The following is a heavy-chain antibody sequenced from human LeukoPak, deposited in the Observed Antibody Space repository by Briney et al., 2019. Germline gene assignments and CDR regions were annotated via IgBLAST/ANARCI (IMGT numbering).Heavy chain of an antibody. J-gene: IGHJ4*02. CDR1: GYTLTELS. D-gene: IGHD6-25*01. CDR2: IIPIFGTA. CDR3: ARDGAPISGHDY. Sequence: ASVKVSCKVSGYTLTELSMHWVRQAPGQGLEWMGGIIPIFGTANYAQKFQGRVTITADKSTSTAYMELSSLRSEDTAVYYCARDGAPISGHDYWGQGTLVTVSS. V-gene: IGHV1-69*06.